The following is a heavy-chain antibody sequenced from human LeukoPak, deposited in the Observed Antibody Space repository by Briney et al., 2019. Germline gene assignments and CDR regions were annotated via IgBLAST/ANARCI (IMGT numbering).Heavy chain of an antibody. Sequence: GGSLRLSCAAPGFTFSSYGMHWVRQAPGKGLEWVAVIWYDGSNKYYADSVKGRFTISRDNSKNTLYLQMNSLRAEDTAVYYCARDILWFGERFYGMDVWGKGTTVTVSS. CDR2: IWYDGSNK. J-gene: IGHJ6*04. CDR1: GFTFSSYG. V-gene: IGHV3-33*01. D-gene: IGHD3-10*01. CDR3: ARDILWFGERFYGMDV.